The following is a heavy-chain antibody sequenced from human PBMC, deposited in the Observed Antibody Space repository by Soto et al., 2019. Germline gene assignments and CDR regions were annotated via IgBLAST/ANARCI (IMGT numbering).Heavy chain of an antibody. D-gene: IGHD3-10*01. CDR3: ARHGDGSGRDHYYYGMDV. CDR1: GGSISSSSYY. Sequence: PSETLSLTCTVSGGSISSSSYYWGWIRQPPGKGLEWIGSIYYSGSTYYNPSLKSRVTISVDTSKNQFSLKLSSVTAADTAVYYCARHGDGSGRDHYYYGMDVWGQGTTVTVSS. CDR2: IYYSGST. J-gene: IGHJ6*02. V-gene: IGHV4-39*01.